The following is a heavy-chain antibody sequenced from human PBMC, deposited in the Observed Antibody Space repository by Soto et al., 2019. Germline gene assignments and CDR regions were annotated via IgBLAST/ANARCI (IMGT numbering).Heavy chain of an antibody. CDR3: AKDPWFGELTLFDY. V-gene: IGHV3-23*01. D-gene: IGHD3-10*01. Sequence: GGSLRLSCAASGFTFSSYAMSWVRQAPGKGLEWVSAISGSGGSTYYEDSVKGRFTLSRDNSKNTLYLQMNSLRAEDTAVYYCAKDPWFGELTLFDYWGQGTLVTVSS. CDR1: GFTFSSYA. J-gene: IGHJ4*02. CDR2: ISGSGGST.